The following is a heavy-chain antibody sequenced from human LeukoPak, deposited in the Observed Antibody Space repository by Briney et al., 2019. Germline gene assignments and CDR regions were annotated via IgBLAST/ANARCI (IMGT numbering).Heavy chain of an antibody. CDR3: ARDRPNYDILTGYAQNAFDI. V-gene: IGHV4-59*12. CDR1: GGSINSYY. D-gene: IGHD3-9*01. J-gene: IGHJ3*02. Sequence: SETLSLTCTVSGGSINSYYWSWIRQPPGKGLEWIGYISYSGSTSYNPSLKSRVTISVDTSMTQFSLRLSSVTAADTAVYYCARDRPNYDILTGYAQNAFDIWDQGTMVTVSS. CDR2: ISYSGST.